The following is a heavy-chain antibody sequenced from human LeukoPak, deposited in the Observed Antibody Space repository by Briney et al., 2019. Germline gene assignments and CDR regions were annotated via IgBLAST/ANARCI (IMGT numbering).Heavy chain of an antibody. CDR2: INHSGST. CDR3: ARGGYSYGPPKWFDP. V-gene: IGHV4-34*01. J-gene: IGHJ5*02. D-gene: IGHD5-18*01. Sequence: PSETLSLTCAVSGGSFSGYYWSWIRQPPGKGLEWIGEINHSGSTNYNPSLKSRVTISVDTSKNQFSLKLSSVTAADTAVYYCARGGYSYGPPKWFDPWGQGTLVTVSS. CDR1: GGSFSGYY.